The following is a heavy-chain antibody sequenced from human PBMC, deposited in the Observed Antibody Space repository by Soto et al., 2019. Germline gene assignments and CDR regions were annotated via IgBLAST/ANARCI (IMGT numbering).Heavy chain of an antibody. CDR3: ASMGYHYGSGSYPLDY. V-gene: IGHV4-59*08. D-gene: IGHD3-10*01. J-gene: IGHJ4*02. Sequence: SETLSLTCTFSGGSIGSYYWSWIRQAPGEGLEWIGYIYYSASTNYSPSLKSRVTISVDTSKNQFSLNLRSATAADTAVYYCASMGYHYGSGSYPLDYWGQGTLVTVSS. CDR1: GGSIGSYY. CDR2: IYYSAST.